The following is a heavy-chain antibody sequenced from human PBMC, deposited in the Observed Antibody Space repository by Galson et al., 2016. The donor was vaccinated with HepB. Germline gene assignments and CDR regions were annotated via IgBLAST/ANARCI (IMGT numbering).Heavy chain of an antibody. CDR2: IYYTGST. V-gene: IGHV4-61*01. Sequence: ETLSLTCTVSGGSVSSSRYYWNWIRQPPGKGLEWIGYIYYTGSTDYNPSLKSRVTISVDTSKNQFSLKLSSLNAADTAVYYCARRLNYGDYAFDYWGQGTLVAVSS. D-gene: IGHD4-17*01. CDR3: ARRLNYGDYAFDY. CDR1: GGSVSSSRYY. J-gene: IGHJ4*02.